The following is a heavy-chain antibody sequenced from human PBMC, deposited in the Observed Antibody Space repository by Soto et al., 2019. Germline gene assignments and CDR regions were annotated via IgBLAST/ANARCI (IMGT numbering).Heavy chain of an antibody. V-gene: IGHV1-69*06. CDR2: IIPIFGTA. D-gene: IGHD1-7*01. J-gene: IGHJ6*02. CDR3: ARPKPELRADYYYGMDV. Sequence: SVKVSGKASGGTFSSYAISWVRQAPGQGLEWMGGIIPIFGTANYAQKFQGRVTITADKSTSTAYMEPSSLRSEDTAVYYCARPKPELRADYYYGMDVWGQGTTVTVSS. CDR1: GGTFSSYA.